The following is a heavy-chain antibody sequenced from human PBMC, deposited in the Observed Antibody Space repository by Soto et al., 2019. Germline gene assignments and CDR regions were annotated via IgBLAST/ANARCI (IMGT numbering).Heavy chain of an antibody. CDR1: GFTFSSSG. CDR2: ISYDGRNK. CDR3: ARSGEQQLTRWGFDH. V-gene: IGHV3-30*03. J-gene: IGHJ4*02. D-gene: IGHD3-10*01. Sequence: QVQLVESGGGVVQPGRSLRLSCAASGFTFSSSGMHWVRLAPGKGLEWVAAISYDGRNKYYADSVKGRFTISRDSSKNKLSLQMNSLRTEDTAMYYCARSGEQQLTRWGFDHWGQGTLVTVSS.